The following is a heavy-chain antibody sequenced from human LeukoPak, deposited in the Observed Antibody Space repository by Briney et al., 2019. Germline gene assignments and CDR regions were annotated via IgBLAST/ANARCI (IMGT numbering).Heavy chain of an antibody. Sequence: GGSLRLSCAASGFTFSCYSMNWVRQAPGKGLEWVSSISSSSSYIYYADSVKGRFTISRDNAKNSLYLQMNSLRAEDTAVYYCASLGFLEWLLDYYYYMDVWGKGTTVTVSS. V-gene: IGHV3-21*01. CDR1: GFTFSCYS. J-gene: IGHJ6*03. D-gene: IGHD3-3*01. CDR3: ASLGFLEWLLDYYYYMDV. CDR2: ISSSSSYI.